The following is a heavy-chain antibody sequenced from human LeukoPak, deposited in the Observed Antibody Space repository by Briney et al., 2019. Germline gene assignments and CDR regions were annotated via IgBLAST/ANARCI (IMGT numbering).Heavy chain of an antibody. CDR1: GYTFGSYG. CDR3: ARDTALIITPGGPDF. V-gene: IGHV1-18*01. CDR2: ISAYNGDT. J-gene: IGHJ4*02. D-gene: IGHD2-8*02. Sequence: GASVKVSCKAYGYTFGSYGISWVRQAPGQGLEWVGWISAYNGDTRYAQHLQGRGTLTTDTSTGTAYMELRSLTSDDTALYYCARDTALIITPGGPDFWGRGTLITVSS.